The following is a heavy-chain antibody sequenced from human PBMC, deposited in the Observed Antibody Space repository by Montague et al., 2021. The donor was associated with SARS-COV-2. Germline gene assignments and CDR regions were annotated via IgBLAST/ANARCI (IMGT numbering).Heavy chain of an antibody. CDR2: IYYSGST. CDR1: GGSVSSYY. D-gene: IGHD3-3*01. CDR3: ARAGGFYDYWSGYSSSAGFFDP. Sequence: SETLSLTCTVSGGSVSSYYWSWIRQSPGKGLQWLGYIYYSGSTDYNPSLKSRVTMSVDTSENQLSLRLNSVTTADTAVYFCARAGGFYDYWSGYSSSAGFFDPWARESWSPSPQ. J-gene: IGHJ5*02. V-gene: IGHV4-59*02.